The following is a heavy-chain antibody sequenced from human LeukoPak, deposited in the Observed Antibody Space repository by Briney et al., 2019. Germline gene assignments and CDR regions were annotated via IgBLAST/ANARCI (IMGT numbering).Heavy chain of an antibody. CDR2: IYTSGST. J-gene: IGHJ6*03. CDR1: GGSISSYY. V-gene: IGHV4-4*07. Sequence: PSETLSLTCTVSGGSISSYYWSWIRQPAGKGLEWIGRIYTSGSTNYNPSLKSRVTMSVDTSKNQFSLKLSSVTAADTAVYYCARSPWQWLVPGNYYYYMDVWGKGTTVTISS. CDR3: ARSPWQWLVPGNYYYYMDV. D-gene: IGHD6-19*01.